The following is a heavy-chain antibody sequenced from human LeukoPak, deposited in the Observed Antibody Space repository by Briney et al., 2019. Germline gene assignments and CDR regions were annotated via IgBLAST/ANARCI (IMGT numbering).Heavy chain of an antibody. Sequence: ASVKVSCKASGYTFTTYYFFWVRQAPGQGLEWMEIINPSGGLTTYAQRFQGRVTLTRDTSTSTVYMELSSLRFEDTAVYYCARGSGYYSHDAFDIWGQGTMVTVSS. CDR2: INPSGGLT. CDR1: GYTFTTYY. J-gene: IGHJ3*02. V-gene: IGHV1-46*01. D-gene: IGHD3-3*01. CDR3: ARGSGYYSHDAFDI.